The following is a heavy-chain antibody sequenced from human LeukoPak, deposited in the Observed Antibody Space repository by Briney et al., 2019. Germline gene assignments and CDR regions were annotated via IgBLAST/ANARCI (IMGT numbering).Heavy chain of an antibody. CDR1: GFTFDDYA. D-gene: IGHD3-10*01. CDR2: ISWSSGSI. CDR3: AKNYGSGSYYPFDY. J-gene: IGHJ4*02. V-gene: IGHV3-9*01. Sequence: PGGSLRLSCAASGFTFDDYAMHWVRQAPGKGLEWVSGISWSSGSIGYADSVKGRFTISKDNAKNSLYLQMNSLRAEDTALYYCAKNYGSGSYYPFDYWGQGTLVTVSS.